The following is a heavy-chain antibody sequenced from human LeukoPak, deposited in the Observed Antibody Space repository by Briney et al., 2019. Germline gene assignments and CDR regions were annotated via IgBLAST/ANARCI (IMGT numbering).Heavy chain of an antibody. V-gene: IGHV3-30*02. Sequence: WGSLSLSCAASGFTFSSYEMNWVRQAPGQGQGRVAFIRYDGSNKYYADSAKGRFTISRENSNNTLYLQMYSLVAEATTVEYFARVASSGWYFSRNKYYFDYWGKGTLVTVSS. D-gene: IGHD6-19*01. CDR3: ARVASSGWYFSRNKYYFDY. CDR1: GFTFSSYE. CDR2: IRYDGSNK. J-gene: IGHJ4*02.